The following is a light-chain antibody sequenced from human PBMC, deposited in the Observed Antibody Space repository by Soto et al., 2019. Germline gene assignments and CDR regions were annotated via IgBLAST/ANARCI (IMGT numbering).Light chain of an antibody. Sequence: EIVMTQSPGTLSVSPGERVTLSCRASQSVNTNLAWYQQKPGQAPTLLSYDVSTTATGIPARFSGSGSGTEFAVTISSLQSEDSAVYYCQQHSNWPLTCGGGTKVELK. CDR1: QSVNTN. CDR3: QQHSNWPLT. J-gene: IGKJ4*01. V-gene: IGKV3-15*01. CDR2: DVS.